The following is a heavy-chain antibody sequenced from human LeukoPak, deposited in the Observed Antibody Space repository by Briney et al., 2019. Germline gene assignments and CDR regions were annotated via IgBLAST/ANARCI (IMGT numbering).Heavy chain of an antibody. Sequence: GGSLRLSCAASGFTFSDYYMSWIRQAPEKGLEWVSYISSSGSTIYYADSVKGRFTISRDNAKNSLYLQMNSLRAEDTAVYYCAMKSCSGGSCDSELEYFQHWGQGTLVTVSS. CDR3: AMKSCSGGSCDSELEYFQH. J-gene: IGHJ1*01. D-gene: IGHD2-15*01. CDR1: GFTFSDYY. V-gene: IGHV3-11*01. CDR2: ISSSGSTI.